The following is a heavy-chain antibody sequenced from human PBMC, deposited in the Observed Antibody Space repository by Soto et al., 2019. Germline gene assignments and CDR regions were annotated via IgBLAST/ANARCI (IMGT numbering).Heavy chain of an antibody. CDR1: GFTFSSYG. CDR3: AKGEGAAAGPDFDY. V-gene: IGHV3-30*18. CDR2: ISYDGSNK. J-gene: IGHJ4*02. Sequence: GGSLRLSCAASGFTFSSYGMHWVRQAPGKGLEWVAVISYDGSNKYYADSVKGRFTISRDNSKNTLYLQMNSLRAEDTAVYYCAKGEGAAAGPDFDYWGQGTLVTVSS. D-gene: IGHD6-13*01.